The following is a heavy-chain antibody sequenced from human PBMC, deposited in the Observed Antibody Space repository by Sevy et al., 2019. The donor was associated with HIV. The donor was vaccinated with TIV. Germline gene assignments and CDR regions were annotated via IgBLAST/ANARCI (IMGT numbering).Heavy chain of an antibody. J-gene: IGHJ3*01. D-gene: IGHD2-21*01. CDR3: ARVFDSEGAFDL. V-gene: IGHV4-59*13. Sequence: SETLSLTCTVSGGSIRRYYWSWIRQPPGKGLEWIGYIYNSGNTNYNPSLKSRVTISVDTSKNQFSLRLSSVTAADTAVYYCARVFDSEGAFDLWGQGTMVTVPS. CDR1: GGSIRRYY. CDR2: IYNSGNT.